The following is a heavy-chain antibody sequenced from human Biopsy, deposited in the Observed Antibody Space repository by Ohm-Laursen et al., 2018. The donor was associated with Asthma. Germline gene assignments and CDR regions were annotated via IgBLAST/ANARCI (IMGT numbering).Heavy chain of an antibody. V-gene: IGHV3-30*07. CDR3: ARGDSGGWSHYYFDY. J-gene: IGHJ4*02. D-gene: IGHD2-15*01. Sequence: SLRLSCAAYGFSFSNFAIHWVRQAPGKGLEWVGVISKDASTQDYADSVRGRFTISRDFSKNTLHLQMHSLRVEDTAVYYCARGDSGGWSHYYFDYWGQGTLVTVSS. CDR2: ISKDASTQ. CDR1: GFSFSNFA.